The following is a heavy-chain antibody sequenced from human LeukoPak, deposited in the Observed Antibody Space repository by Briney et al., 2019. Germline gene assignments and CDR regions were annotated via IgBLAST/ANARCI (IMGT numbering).Heavy chain of an antibody. Sequence: GGSLRLSCAASGFTFSSCWMSWVRQAPGKGLEWVANIKQDGSEKYYVDSVKGRFTISRDNAKNSLYLQMNSLRAEDTAVYYCARDLAIEPSGYDTYYYYYGMDVWGQGTTVTVSS. CDR2: IKQDGSEK. D-gene: IGHD5-12*01. CDR1: GFTFSSCW. CDR3: ARDLAIEPSGYDTYYYYYGMDV. J-gene: IGHJ6*02. V-gene: IGHV3-7*01.